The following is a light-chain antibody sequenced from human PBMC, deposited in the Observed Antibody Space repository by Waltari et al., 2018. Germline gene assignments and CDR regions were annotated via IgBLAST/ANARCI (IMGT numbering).Light chain of an antibody. J-gene: IGLJ3*02. CDR1: DIGSKS. V-gene: IGLV3-21*02. CDR2: EDT. Sequence: YVVTQPPSVSVAPGETARITCGGDDIGSKSGHWYQQRPGQAPILVLYEDTARPSGIPERFSGSNSGNTATLTLGWVEAGDEADYYCQVWDSSTDHLVFGGGTKLTVL. CDR3: QVWDSSTDHLV.